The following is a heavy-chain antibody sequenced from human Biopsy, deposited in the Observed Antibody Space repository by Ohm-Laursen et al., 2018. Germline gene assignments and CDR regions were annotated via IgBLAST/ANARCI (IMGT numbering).Heavy chain of an antibody. Sequence: GSLRLSCAAPGFTFTHAWMSWIRQAPGRGLEWVSDINSSGSTKYHAESVKGRFTISRDNAMNSVYLQMNSLRGEDTAVYYCARAVGIAAAPIDYWGQGTLVTVSS. V-gene: IGHV3-11*01. D-gene: IGHD2-15*01. J-gene: IGHJ4*02. CDR1: GFTFTHAW. CDR3: ARAVGIAAAPIDY. CDR2: INSSGSTK.